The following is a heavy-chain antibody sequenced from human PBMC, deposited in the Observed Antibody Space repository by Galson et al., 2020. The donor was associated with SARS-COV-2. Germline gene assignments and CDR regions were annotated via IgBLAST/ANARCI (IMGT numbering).Heavy chain of an antibody. J-gene: IGHJ4*02. CDR2: ISYDGSIE. Sequence: GESLKISCAASGFTFSNYAMHWVRQTPGKGLEWVAVISYDGSIEYYADSVKGRFTISRDNSKNTLYLQMNSLGAEDTAVYYCVRDFTIFGDRFDYWGQGTLVTVSS. CDR1: GFTFSNYA. V-gene: IGHV3-30*04. CDR3: VRDFTIFGDRFDY. D-gene: IGHD3-3*01.